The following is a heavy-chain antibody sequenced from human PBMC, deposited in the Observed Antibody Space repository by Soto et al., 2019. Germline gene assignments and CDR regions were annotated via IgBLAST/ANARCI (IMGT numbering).Heavy chain of an antibody. CDR1: GGSISTYY. CDR3: ARGGRGLYSSFHY. Sequence: QVQLQESGPGLVKPSETLSLTCTVSGGSISTYYWSWIRQPPGKGLEWIGNIYYSGSTNYNPSLKSRVTISVYTSKNQFSLKLTSVTAADTAVYYCARGGRGLYSSFHYWGQGTLVTVSS. D-gene: IGHD1-26*01. CDR2: IYYSGST. J-gene: IGHJ4*02. V-gene: IGHV4-59*01.